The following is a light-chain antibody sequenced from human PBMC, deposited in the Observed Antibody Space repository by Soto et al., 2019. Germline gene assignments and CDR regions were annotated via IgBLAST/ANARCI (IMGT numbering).Light chain of an antibody. CDR3: QQANSFPHT. J-gene: IGKJ2*01. CDR2: YAS. CDR1: QGISSW. Sequence: DILMTQSPSSVSASVGDRVSINCRASQGISSWLAWYQQKPGKAPKLLISYASTLQSGVPSRFTGSGSGTNFTLTINSLRAEDFATHYCQQANSFPHTPGQGTKVDTK. V-gene: IGKV1-12*01.